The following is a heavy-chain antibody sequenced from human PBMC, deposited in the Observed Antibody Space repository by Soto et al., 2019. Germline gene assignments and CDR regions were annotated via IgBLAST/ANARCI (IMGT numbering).Heavy chain of an antibody. CDR3: ASSYMTTCDY. CDR1: GFTFSSYW. D-gene: IGHD4-17*01. V-gene: IGHV3-74*01. CDR2: INSDGSIP. Sequence: GGSLRLSCAASGFTFSSYWMHWVRQAPGKGLVWVSRINSDGSIPSYGDSVKGRFTISRDNAKNTLYLQMTSLRAEDTAVYYCASSYMTTCDYWGQGTLVTVSS. J-gene: IGHJ4*02.